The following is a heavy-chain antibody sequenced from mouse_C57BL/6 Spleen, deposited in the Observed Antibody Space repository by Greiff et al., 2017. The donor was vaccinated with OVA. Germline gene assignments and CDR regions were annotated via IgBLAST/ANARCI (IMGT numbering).Heavy chain of an antibody. CDR1: GYAFSSSW. V-gene: IGHV1-82*01. J-gene: IGHJ4*01. Sequence: VVKPGASVKISCKASGYAFSSSWMNWVKQRPGKGLEWIGRIYPGDGDTNYNGKFKGKATLTADKSSSTAYMQLSSLTSEDSAVYFCARSSPYAMDYWGQGTSVTVSS. CDR2: IYPGDGDT. D-gene: IGHD6-2*01. CDR3: ARSSPYAMDY.